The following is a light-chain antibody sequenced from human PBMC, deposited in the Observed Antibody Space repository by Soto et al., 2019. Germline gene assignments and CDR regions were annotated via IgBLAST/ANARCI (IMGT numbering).Light chain of an antibody. CDR1: QSVSSSY. CDR2: GAS. Sequence: ELPQPPCTLSLSQGERATLSCTASQSVSSSYLAWYQQKPGQAPRLLIYGASSRATGIPDRFSGSGSGTDFTLTISRLEPEDFAVYYCQQYGSSPLTFGGGTKVDIK. J-gene: IGKJ4*01. CDR3: QQYGSSPLT. V-gene: IGKV3-20*01.